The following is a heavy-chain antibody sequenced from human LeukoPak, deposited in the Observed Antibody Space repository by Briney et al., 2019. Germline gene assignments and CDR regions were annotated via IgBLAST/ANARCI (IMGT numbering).Heavy chain of an antibody. J-gene: IGHJ4*02. CDR2: IYYSGST. V-gene: IGHV4-39*07. CDR3: ARDPSIVVFDSSGWYFDY. Sequence: SQTLSLTCTVSGGSISSGSYYWGWIRQPPGKGLEWIGSIYYSGSTYYNPSLKSRVTISVDTSKNQFSLKLSSVTAADTAVYYCARDPSIVVFDSSGWYFDYWGQGTLVTVSS. CDR1: GGSISSGSYY. D-gene: IGHD6-19*01.